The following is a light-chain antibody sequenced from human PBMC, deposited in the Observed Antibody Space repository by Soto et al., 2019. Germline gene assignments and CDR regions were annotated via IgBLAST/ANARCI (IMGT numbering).Light chain of an antibody. J-gene: IGLJ1*01. V-gene: IGLV2-8*01. Sequence: QSVLTQPPSASGSPGQSVTISCTGTKSDIGVYDFVSWYQHHPGKAPRLIIYEVVQRPSGVPDRFSGSKSGNTVSLTVSGLQAADEADYFCKSYAGSNTYVFGSGTKLTVL. CDR3: KSYAGSNTYV. CDR2: EVV. CDR1: KSDIGVYDF.